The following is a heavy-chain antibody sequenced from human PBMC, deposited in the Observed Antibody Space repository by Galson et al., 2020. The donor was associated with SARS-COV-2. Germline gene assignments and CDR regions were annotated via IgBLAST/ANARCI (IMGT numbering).Heavy chain of an antibody. D-gene: IGHD3-9*01. J-gene: IGHJ3*02. Sequence: HGESLKISCKGSGYSFTSYWIGWVRQMPGKGLEWMGIIYPGDSDTRYSPSFQGQVTISADKSISTAYLQWSSLKASDTAMYYCARAYDILTGYGGHDAFDIWGQGTMVTVSS. CDR1: GYSFTSYW. CDR3: ARAYDILTGYGGHDAFDI. CDR2: IYPGDSDT. V-gene: IGHV5-51*01.